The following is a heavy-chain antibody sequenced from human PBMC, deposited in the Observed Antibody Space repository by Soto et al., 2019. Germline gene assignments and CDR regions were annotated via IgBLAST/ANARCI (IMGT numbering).Heavy chain of an antibody. CDR3: ASVGVTPDYYYGMDV. V-gene: IGHV3-53*01. J-gene: IGHJ6*02. CDR2: IYSGGST. CDR1: GFTVSSNY. D-gene: IGHD3-10*01. Sequence: PGGSLRLSCAASGFTVSSNYMSWVRQAPGKGLEWVSVIYSGGSTYYADSVKGRFTISRDNSKNTLYLQMNSLRAEDTAVYYCASVGVTPDYYYGMDVWGQGTTVTAP.